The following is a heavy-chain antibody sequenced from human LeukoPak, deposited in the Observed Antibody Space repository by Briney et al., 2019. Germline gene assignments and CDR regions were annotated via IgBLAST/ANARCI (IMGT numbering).Heavy chain of an antibody. CDR1: GGTFSSYA. Sequence: SVKVSCKASGGTFSSYAISWVRQAPGQGLECMGRIIPIFGTANYAQKFQGRVTITTDESTSTAYMELSSLRSEDTAVYYCARGIGYSYGLFDYWGQGTLVTVPS. J-gene: IGHJ4*02. V-gene: IGHV1-69*05. D-gene: IGHD5-18*01. CDR2: IIPIFGTA. CDR3: ARGIGYSYGLFDY.